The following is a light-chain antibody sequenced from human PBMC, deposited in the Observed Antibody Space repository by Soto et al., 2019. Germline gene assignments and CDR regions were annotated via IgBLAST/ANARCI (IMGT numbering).Light chain of an antibody. V-gene: IGLV2-8*01. CDR3: SSYTDRKTGV. Sequence: QSALTHSPSASGSPGQSVTISCTGTSIDIGGYNSVSWYQQHPGKAPKVMIYDVTKRPSGVPDRFSGSKSGNTASLTVSALQPGDDADYYCSSYTDRKTGVFGTRTKLTV. J-gene: IGLJ1*01. CDR1: SIDIGGYNS. CDR2: DVT.